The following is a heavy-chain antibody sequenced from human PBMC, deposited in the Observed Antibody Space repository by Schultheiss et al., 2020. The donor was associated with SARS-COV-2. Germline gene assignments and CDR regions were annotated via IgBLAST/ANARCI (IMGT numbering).Heavy chain of an antibody. J-gene: IGHJ4*02. CDR2: INPNSGGT. D-gene: IGHD6-13*01. CDR1: GYTFTGYY. Sequence: ASVKVSCKASGYTFTGYYMHWVRQAPGQGLEWMGWINPNSGGTNYAQKFQGRVTMTRDTSISTAYMELSRLRSDDTAVYYCARLTRIAAAGTVDYWGQGTLVTVSS. V-gene: IGHV1-2*02. CDR3: ARLTRIAAAGTVDY.